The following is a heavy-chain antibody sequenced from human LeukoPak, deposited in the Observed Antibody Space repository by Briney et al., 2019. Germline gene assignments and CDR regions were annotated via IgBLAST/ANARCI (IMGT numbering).Heavy chain of an antibody. Sequence: PGGSLRLSCAASGFTFSSYAMHRVRQAPGKGLEWVAVISYDGSNKYYADSVKGRFTISRDNSKNTLYLQMNSLRAEDTAVYYCARTVAGEYYFDYWGQGTLVTVSS. J-gene: IGHJ4*02. V-gene: IGHV3-30*04. CDR3: ARTVAGEYYFDY. CDR1: GFTFSSYA. D-gene: IGHD6-19*01. CDR2: ISYDGSNK.